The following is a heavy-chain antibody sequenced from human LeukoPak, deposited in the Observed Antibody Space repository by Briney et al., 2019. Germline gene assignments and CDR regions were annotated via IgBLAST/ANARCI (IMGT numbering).Heavy chain of an antibody. D-gene: IGHD3-10*01. CDR2: IYYTGST. V-gene: IGHV4-61*01. CDR1: GGSVSSGTYY. CDR3: ARRGGSGRSFDY. J-gene: IGHJ4*02. Sequence: SETLSLTCTVSGGSVSSGTYYWSWIRQPPGRGLEWIGYIYYTGSTNYNPSLKSRLTISVDTSKNQFSLKLSSVTAADTAVYYCARRGGSGRSFDYWGQGTLVTVSS.